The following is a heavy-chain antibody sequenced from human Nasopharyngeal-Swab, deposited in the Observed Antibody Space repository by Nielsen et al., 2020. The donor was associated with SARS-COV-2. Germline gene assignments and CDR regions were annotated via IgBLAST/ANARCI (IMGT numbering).Heavy chain of an antibody. CDR3: ARATEGGSGSYYKPTNYYYGMDV. D-gene: IGHD3-10*01. Sequence: GGSLRLSCAASGFTFSSYWMSWVRQAPGKGLEWVANIKQDGSEKYYVDSVKGRFTISRDNAKNSLYLQMNSLSAEDTAVYYCARATEGGSGSYYKPTNYYYGMDVWGQGTTVTVSS. CDR1: GFTFSSYW. J-gene: IGHJ6*02. V-gene: IGHV3-7*03. CDR2: IKQDGSEK.